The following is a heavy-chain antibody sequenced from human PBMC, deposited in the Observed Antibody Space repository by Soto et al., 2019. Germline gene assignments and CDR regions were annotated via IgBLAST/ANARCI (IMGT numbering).Heavy chain of an antibody. J-gene: IGHJ6*02. V-gene: IGHV4-31*03. Sequence: QVQLQESGPGLVKPSQTLSLTCTVSGGSISSGGYYWSWIRQHPGKGREWIGYIYYSGSTYYNPSLNSRVTISVDTSKNQFSLKLSSVTAADTAVYYCARDLVKDYYGMDVWGQGTTVTVSS. CDR2: IYYSGST. CDR1: GGSISSGGYY. CDR3: ARDLVKDYYGMDV.